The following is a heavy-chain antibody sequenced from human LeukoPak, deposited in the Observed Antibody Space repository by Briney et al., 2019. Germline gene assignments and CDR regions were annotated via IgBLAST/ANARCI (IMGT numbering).Heavy chain of an antibody. CDR2: ISAYNGNT. D-gene: IGHD2-21*02. CDR3: ARVNLAYCGGDCFDAFDI. V-gene: IGHV1-18*01. CDR1: GYTFTSYG. Sequence: ASVKVSCKASGYTFTSYGISWVRQAPGQGLEWMGWISAYNGNTNYAQKLQGRVTITTDTSTSTAYMELRSLRSDDTAVYYCARVNLAYCGGDCFDAFDIWGQGTTVTVSS. J-gene: IGHJ3*02.